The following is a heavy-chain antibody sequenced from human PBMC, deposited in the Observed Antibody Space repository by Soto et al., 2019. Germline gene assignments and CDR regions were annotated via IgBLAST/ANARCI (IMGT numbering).Heavy chain of an antibody. CDR3: AKDISDKQQLIPYYFDY. CDR2: ISWNSGSI. J-gene: IGHJ4*02. V-gene: IGHV3-9*01. D-gene: IGHD6-13*01. Sequence: EVQLVESGGGLVQPGRSLRLSCAASGFTFDDYAMHWVRQAPGKGLEWVSGISWNSGSIGYADSVKGRFTISRDHAKNSLYLQMNSLRAEDTALYYCAKDISDKQQLIPYYFDYWGQGTLVTVSS. CDR1: GFTFDDYA.